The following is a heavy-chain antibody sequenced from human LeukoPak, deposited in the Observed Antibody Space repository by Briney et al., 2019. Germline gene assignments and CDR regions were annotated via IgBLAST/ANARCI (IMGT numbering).Heavy chain of an antibody. CDR1: GFTFSSYA. CDR2: ISSNGGST. J-gene: IGHJ6*02. Sequence: GGSLRLSCSASGFTFSSYAMHWVRQAPGKGLEYVSAISSNGGSTYYADSVKGRFTISRDNSKNTLYLQMSSLRAEDTAVYYCARREVRYSYGDYYYYGMDVWGQGTTVTVSS. D-gene: IGHD5-18*01. CDR3: ARREVRYSYGDYYYYGMDV. V-gene: IGHV3-64D*06.